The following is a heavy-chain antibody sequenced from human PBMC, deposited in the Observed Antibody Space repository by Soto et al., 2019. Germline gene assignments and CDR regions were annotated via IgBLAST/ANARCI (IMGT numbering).Heavy chain of an antibody. CDR1: GFTFNIYS. J-gene: IGHJ4*02. V-gene: IGHV3-30*17. CDR2: TSYDGSEK. CDR3: VRDILVRFGEFSH. D-gene: IGHD3-10*01. Sequence: QVQLVASGGGVVQPGRSLRLSCAASGFTFNIYSMHWVRQAPGKGLEWVAVTSYDGSEKFYADSVQGRFTISRDNSKKTLYLQMNSLRADDTAVYYCVRDILVRFGEFSHWGQGALVTVSS.